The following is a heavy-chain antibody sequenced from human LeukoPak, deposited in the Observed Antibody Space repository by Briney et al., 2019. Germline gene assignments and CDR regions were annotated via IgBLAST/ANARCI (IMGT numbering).Heavy chain of an antibody. D-gene: IGHD2-15*01. CDR2: IYYSGST. CDR3: ARHVYVVYLNY. Sequence: SETLSLTCTVSGGSISSSSYYWGWIRQPPGKGLEWIVSIYYSGSTYYNPSLKSRVTISVDTSKNQFSLKLSSVTAADTAVYYCARHVYVVYLNYWGQGTLVTVSS. V-gene: IGHV4-39*01. J-gene: IGHJ4*02. CDR1: GGSISSSSYY.